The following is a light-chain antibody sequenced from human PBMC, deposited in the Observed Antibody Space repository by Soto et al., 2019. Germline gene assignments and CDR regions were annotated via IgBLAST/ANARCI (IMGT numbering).Light chain of an antibody. CDR2: VNS. CDR1: SSNIGAGYD. V-gene: IGLV1-40*01. CDR3: QSYDSSLSAYV. J-gene: IGLJ1*01. Sequence: QSVLTQPPSLSGAPGQRVTISCTGSSSNIGAGYDVHWYQQLPGTTPKLLIYVNSNRPSGVPDRCSGSKSGTAASLASTGLRAEDDADYHCQSYDSSLSAYVFGTGTKLTVL.